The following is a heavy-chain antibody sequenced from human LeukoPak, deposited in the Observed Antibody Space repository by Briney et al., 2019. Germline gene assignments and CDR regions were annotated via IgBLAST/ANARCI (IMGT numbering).Heavy chain of an antibody. CDR2: INSDGSST. V-gene: IGHV3-74*01. D-gene: IGHD4-17*01. CDR3: ARDFLYGDYGTTWGYYYYYYGMDV. J-gene: IGHJ6*02. CDR1: GFTFSSYW. Sequence: GGSLRLSCAASGFTFSSYWMHWVRHAPGKGLVWVSRINSDGSSTSYADSVKGRFTISRDNAKNTLYLQMNSLRAEDTAVYYCARDFLYGDYGTTWGYYYYYYGMDVWGQGATVTVSS.